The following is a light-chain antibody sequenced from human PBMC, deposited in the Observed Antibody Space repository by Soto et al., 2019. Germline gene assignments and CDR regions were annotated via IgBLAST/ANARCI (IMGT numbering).Light chain of an antibody. CDR2: ATS. V-gene: IGKV1D-16*01. CDR1: QGISGW. CDR3: QQYMSYPST. J-gene: IGKJ4*01. Sequence: DIQMTQSPSSLSASVGDRVTITCRASQGISGWLAWYQQKPEEAPKSLIYATSTLQSGVPSRFSGSGSGTDLTLTISSLQPEDFATYYCQQYMSYPSTFGEGTKVEIK.